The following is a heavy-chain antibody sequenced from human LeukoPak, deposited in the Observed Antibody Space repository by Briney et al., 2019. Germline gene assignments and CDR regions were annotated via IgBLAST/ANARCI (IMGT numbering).Heavy chain of an antibody. D-gene: IGHD2-2*01. V-gene: IGHV4-34*01. J-gene: IGHJ4*02. Sequence: SETLSLTCAVYGGSFSGYYWSWVRQPPGKGLEWIGEINHSGSTNYNPSLKSRVTISVDTSKNQFSLKLSSVTAADTAVYYCAVSRRQLALDYWGQGTLVTVSS. CDR3: AVSRRQLALDY. CDR2: INHSGST. CDR1: GGSFSGYY.